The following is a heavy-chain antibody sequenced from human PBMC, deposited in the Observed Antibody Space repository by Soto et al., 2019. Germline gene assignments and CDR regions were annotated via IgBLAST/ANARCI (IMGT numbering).Heavy chain of an antibody. V-gene: IGHV1-69*01. CDR3: SFAPNWTYQRPRY. CDR2: IVPMNGSP. D-gene: IGHD2-2*01. Sequence: QVQLVQSGAEVKKPGSSVRVSCKSSGGMFYSSAINWVRQAPGQGREWMGGIVPMNGSPKYAQEFLGRVTISADASATTAYMDLSGLKSEDTAVYYCSFAPNWTYQRPRYWGRGPQVTVSS. CDR1: GGMFYSSA. J-gene: IGHJ4*02.